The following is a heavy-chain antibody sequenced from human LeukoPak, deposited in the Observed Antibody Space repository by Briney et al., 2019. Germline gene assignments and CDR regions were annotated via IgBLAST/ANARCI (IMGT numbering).Heavy chain of an antibody. CDR1: GGTFSSYA. D-gene: IGHD3-22*01. CDR2: IIPILGIA. Sequence: ASVKVSCKASGGTFSSYAISWVRQAPGQGLEWMGRIIPILGIANYAQKFQGRVTITADKSTSTAYMELSSLRSEDTAVYYCASLDSSLTGVDYWGQGTLVTVSS. CDR3: ASLDSSLTGVDY. J-gene: IGHJ4*02. V-gene: IGHV1-69*04.